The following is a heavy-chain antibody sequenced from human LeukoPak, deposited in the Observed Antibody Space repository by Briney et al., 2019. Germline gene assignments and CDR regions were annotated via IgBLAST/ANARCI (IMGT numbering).Heavy chain of an antibody. D-gene: IGHD3-3*01. J-gene: IGHJ4*02. CDR1: GFTFSNAW. CDR2: IKSKTDGGTT. V-gene: IGHV3-15*01. Sequence: GGSLRLSCAASGFTFSNAWMSWVRQAPGKGLEWVGRIKSKTDGGTTDYAAPVKGRFTISRDDSKNTLYLQMNSLKTEDTAVYYCTTRTYYDFWSGYPDYWGQGTLVTVSS. CDR3: TTRTYYDFWSGYPDY.